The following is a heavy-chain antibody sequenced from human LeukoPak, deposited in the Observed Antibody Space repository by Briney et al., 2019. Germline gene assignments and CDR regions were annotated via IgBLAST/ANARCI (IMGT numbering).Heavy chain of an antibody. Sequence: SETLSLTCAVYGGSFSGYYWSWIRQHPGKGLEWIGYINYSGSTYYSPSLKSRVTISADTSKNQFSLKLSSVTAADTAVYYCARGGSGEGYWGQGTLVTVSS. V-gene: IGHV4-34*09. CDR3: ARGGSGEGY. J-gene: IGHJ4*02. CDR2: INYSGST. D-gene: IGHD3-10*01. CDR1: GGSFSGYY.